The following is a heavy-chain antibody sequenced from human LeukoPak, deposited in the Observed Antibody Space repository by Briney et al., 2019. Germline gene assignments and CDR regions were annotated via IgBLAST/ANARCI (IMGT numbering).Heavy chain of an antibody. V-gene: IGHV3-73*01. CDR3: TRRDYYGSGSYYTFDY. D-gene: IGHD3-10*01. J-gene: IGHJ4*02. CDR1: GFTFSGSA. CDR2: IRSKANSYAT. Sequence: GGSLKLSCAASGFTFSGSAMHWVRQASGKGLEWVGRIRSKANSYATAYAASVKGRFTISRDDSKNTAYLQMNSLKTEDTAVYYCTRRDYYGSGSYYTFDYWGQGTLVTVSS.